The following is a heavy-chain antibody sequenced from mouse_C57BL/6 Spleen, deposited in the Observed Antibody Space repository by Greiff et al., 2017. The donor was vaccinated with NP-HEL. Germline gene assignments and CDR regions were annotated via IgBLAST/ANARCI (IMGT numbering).Heavy chain of an antibody. Sequence: EVMLVESGGGLVKPGGSLKLSCAASGFTFSDYGMHWVRQAPEKGLEWVAYISSGSSTIYYADTVKGRFTISRDNAKNTLFLQMTSLRSEDTAMDYCARWDYYGVYWYFDVWGTGTTVTVSS. CDR2: ISSGSSTI. D-gene: IGHD1-2*01. CDR3: ARWDYYGVYWYFDV. J-gene: IGHJ1*03. CDR1: GFTFSDYG. V-gene: IGHV5-17*01.